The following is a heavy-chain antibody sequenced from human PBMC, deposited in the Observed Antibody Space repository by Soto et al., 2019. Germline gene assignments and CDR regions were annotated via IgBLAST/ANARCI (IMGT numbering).Heavy chain of an antibody. CDR2: ISAYNGNT. Sequence: GASVKVFCKASGYTFTSYGISWVRQAPGQGLEWMGWISAYNGNTNYAQKLQGRVTMTTDTSTSTAYMELRSLRSDDTAVYYCARSFHSSGWYEDAFDIWGQGTMVTVSS. CDR1: GYTFTSYG. D-gene: IGHD6-19*01. J-gene: IGHJ3*02. CDR3: ARSFHSSGWYEDAFDI. V-gene: IGHV1-18*01.